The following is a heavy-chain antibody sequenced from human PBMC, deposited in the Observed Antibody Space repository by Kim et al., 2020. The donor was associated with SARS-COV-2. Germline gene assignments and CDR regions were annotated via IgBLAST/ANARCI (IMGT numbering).Heavy chain of an antibody. CDR2: IFYTGKT. CDR1: GASVGSDY. Sequence: SETLSLTCTVSGASVGSDYWTWIRQPPGGGLEWIGYIFYTGKTSYNPSLKSRVSLSLDTSRNQFSMQLHSVTAADTAVYFCARLPDINGWPFDYWAQGTLVTVSS. V-gene: IGHV4-59*08. D-gene: IGHD6-19*01. J-gene: IGHJ4*02. CDR3: ARLPDINGWPFDY.